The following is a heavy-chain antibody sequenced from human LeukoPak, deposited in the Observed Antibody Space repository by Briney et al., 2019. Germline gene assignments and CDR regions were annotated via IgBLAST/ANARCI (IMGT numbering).Heavy chain of an antibody. D-gene: IGHD3-10*01. CDR2: FLASGNT. Sequence: SETLSLTCTVSGVSVTSFYWGWVRQPAGEGLEWIGRFLASGNTNYYQSCKSRATISIAKSENQFSLKLTSVTAADTAVYYCARFSGIYGHDSWGQGTLVSVSS. J-gene: IGHJ4*02. V-gene: IGHV4-4*07. CDR3: ARFSGIYGHDS. CDR1: GVSVTSFY.